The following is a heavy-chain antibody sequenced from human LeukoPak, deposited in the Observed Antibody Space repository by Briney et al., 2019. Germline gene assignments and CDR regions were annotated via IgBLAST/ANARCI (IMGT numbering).Heavy chain of an antibody. CDR1: GFTFDNYA. V-gene: IGHV3-9*01. Sequence: PGRSLRLSCAASGFTFDNYAMHWVRQAPGKGLEWVSGLSWDSASLAYADSVKGRFTISRDNAKNSLYLQMNSLRGEDTAFYYCARDRNYYASGSTDYWGHGILVTVSS. J-gene: IGHJ4*01. CDR2: LSWDSASL. CDR3: ARDRNYYASGSTDY. D-gene: IGHD3-10*01.